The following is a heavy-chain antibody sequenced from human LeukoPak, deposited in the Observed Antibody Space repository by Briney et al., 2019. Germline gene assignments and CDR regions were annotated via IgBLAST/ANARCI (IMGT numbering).Heavy chain of an antibody. CDR2: INAGNGNT. D-gene: IGHD4-17*01. J-gene: IGHJ6*02. V-gene: IGHV1-3*01. CDR3: ARAPPHDYVDYETSSANYGMDV. Sequence: ASVKVCCKASGYTFTSYAMHLVRQAPGQRVGWRGWINAGNGNTKYSQKFQGRVAITRDTSASTAYMELSSLRSEATAVYYCARAPPHDYVDYETSSANYGMDVWGQGTTVTVSS. CDR1: GYTFTSYA.